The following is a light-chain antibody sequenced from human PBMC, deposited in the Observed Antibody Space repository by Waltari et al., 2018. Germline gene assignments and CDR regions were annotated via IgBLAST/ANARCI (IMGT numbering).Light chain of an antibody. V-gene: IGKV1-33*01. CDR3: QQYYDGRT. J-gene: IGKJ2*01. Sequence: DIQMTQSPSSLSASVGDRVIITCQASRDINNYLNWYQQKPGKAPKLLIYDASTLETGVPSRFSGSGSGTDFVFTISRLQSEDFAVYYCQQYYDGRTFGQGTKLEIK. CDR1: RDINNY. CDR2: DAS.